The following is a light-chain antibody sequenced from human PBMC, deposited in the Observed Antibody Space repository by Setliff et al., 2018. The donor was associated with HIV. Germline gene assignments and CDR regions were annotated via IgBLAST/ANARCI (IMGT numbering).Light chain of an antibody. J-gene: IGLJ1*01. V-gene: IGLV1-40*01. CDR3: QSYDSSLSGSYV. CDR1: SSNIGAGYD. Sequence: QSVLTQPPSVSGAPGQRVIISCTGSSSNIGAGYDVHWYQQLPGTAPKILIYGNSNRPSGVPDRFSGSKSGTSASLAITGLQAEDEADYYCQSYDSSLSGSYVFGTGTKVTVL. CDR2: GNS.